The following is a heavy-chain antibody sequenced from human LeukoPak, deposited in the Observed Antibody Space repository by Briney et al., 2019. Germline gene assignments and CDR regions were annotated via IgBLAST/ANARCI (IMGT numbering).Heavy chain of an antibody. CDR1: GFTFSSYW. V-gene: IGHV3-30*03. CDR2: SSYDGSYK. CDR3: ARERTQYGSGSYYSPFDT. Sequence: GGSLRLSCAASGFTFSSYWMSWVRQAPGGGLEWVAFSSYDGSYKDYADSVRGRITISRDNSKNTLYLEMISLRAEDTAVYYCARERTQYGSGSYYSPFDTWGQGTLVTVSS. J-gene: IGHJ4*02. D-gene: IGHD3-10*01.